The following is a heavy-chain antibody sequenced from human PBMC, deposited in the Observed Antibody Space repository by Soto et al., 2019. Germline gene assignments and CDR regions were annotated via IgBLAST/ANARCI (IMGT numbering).Heavy chain of an antibody. Sequence: SETLSLTCTVSGGSISSSSYYWGWIRQPPGKGLEWIGSIYYSGSTYYNPSLKSRVTISVDTSKNQFSLKLSSVTAADTAVYYCASLKDYMDVWGKGTTVTVSS. J-gene: IGHJ6*03. V-gene: IGHV4-39*01. CDR1: GGSISSSSYY. CDR3: ASLKDYMDV. CDR2: IYYSGST.